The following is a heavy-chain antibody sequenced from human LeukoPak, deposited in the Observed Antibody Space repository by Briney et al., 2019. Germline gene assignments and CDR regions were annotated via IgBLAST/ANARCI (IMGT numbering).Heavy chain of an antibody. CDR2: VIPIFGTA. V-gene: IGHV1-69*05. D-gene: IGHD2-15*01. J-gene: IGHJ4*02. Sequence: ASVKVSCKASGGTFSSYAINWVRQAPGQGLEWMGGVIPIFGTANYAQKFQGRVTITTDESTSTVYMELSSLRSEDTAVYYCARDCSGGSCYGGWGQGTLVTVCS. CDR3: ARDCSGGSCYGG. CDR1: GGTFSSYA.